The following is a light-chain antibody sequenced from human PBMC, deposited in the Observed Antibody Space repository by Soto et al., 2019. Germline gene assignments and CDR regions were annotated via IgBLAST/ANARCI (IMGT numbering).Light chain of an antibody. CDR2: DAS. V-gene: IGKV3-11*01. J-gene: IGKJ1*01. CDR3: HQRSNWSWT. Sequence: EIVLTQSTATLSLSPGERATLSCRASQSVSSYLAWYQQKPGQAPRLLIYDASNRATGIPARFSGSGSGTDFTRTISSLEPEDFAVYYCHQRSNWSWTFGQGTKVEIK. CDR1: QSVSSY.